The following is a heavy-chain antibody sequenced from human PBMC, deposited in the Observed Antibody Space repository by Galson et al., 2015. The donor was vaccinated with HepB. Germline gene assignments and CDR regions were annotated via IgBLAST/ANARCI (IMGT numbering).Heavy chain of an antibody. Sequence: SVKASCKASGDTFTTYTFTWVRQAPEQGLEWMGGIIPLFGATDYAQKFQGRVTITADESTSTAYMELSGLRSDDTAIYFCARGVPEGVGPPRDYYYYYFMDVWGKGTTVTVSS. CDR1: GDTFTTYT. CDR3: ARGVPEGVGPPRDYYYYYFMDV. J-gene: IGHJ6*03. CDR2: IIPLFGAT. V-gene: IGHV1-69*13.